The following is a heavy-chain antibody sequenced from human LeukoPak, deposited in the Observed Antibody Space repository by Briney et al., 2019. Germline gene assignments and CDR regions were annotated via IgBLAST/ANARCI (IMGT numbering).Heavy chain of an antibody. D-gene: IGHD1-26*01. V-gene: IGHV3-15*01. Sequence: GGSLRLSCAASGFTFSNAWMSWVRQAPGKGLEWVGRIKSKTDGGTTDYAAPVKGRFTISRDDSKNTLYLQMSSLKTEDTAVYYCTTEASGSYFPEKDYWGQGTLVTVSS. CDR1: GFTFSNAW. CDR2: IKSKTDGGTT. CDR3: TTEASGSYFPEKDY. J-gene: IGHJ4*02.